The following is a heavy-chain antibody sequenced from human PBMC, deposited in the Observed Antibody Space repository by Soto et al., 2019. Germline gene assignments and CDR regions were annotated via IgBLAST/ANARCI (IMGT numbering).Heavy chain of an antibody. Sequence: EVHLVESGGGLVQPGGSLRLSCAASGFTFNSYWMSWVRQAPGKGLEWVANINQDGSEKYYVDSVKGRFTISRDNTKNSLYLQMNNLRAEDTAVYYCARVQWRSGWLYWGQETLVTVSS. CDR3: ARVQWRSGWLY. CDR2: INQDGSEK. CDR1: GFTFNSYW. D-gene: IGHD6-19*01. V-gene: IGHV3-7*01. J-gene: IGHJ4*02.